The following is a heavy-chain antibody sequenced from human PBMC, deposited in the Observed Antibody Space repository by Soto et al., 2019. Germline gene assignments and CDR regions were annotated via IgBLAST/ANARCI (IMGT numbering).Heavy chain of an antibody. CDR2: IYYSGST. V-gene: IGHV4-31*03. CDR3: ARIPRYNWNYVFDY. CDR1: GGSISSGGYC. J-gene: IGHJ4*02. Sequence: QVQLQESGPGLVKPSQTLSLTCTVSGGSISSGGYCWSWIRQHPGKGLEWIGYIYYSGSTYYNPPLKSRVTISVDTSKNQFCLKLSSVTAADTAVYYCARIPRYNWNYVFDYWGQGTLVTVSS. D-gene: IGHD1-7*01.